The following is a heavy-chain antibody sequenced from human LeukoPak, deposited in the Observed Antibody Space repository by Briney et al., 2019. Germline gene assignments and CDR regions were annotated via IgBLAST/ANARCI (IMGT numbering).Heavy chain of an antibody. Sequence: GASVKVSCKASGYTFTSYGISWVGQAPGQGLEWMGWISAYNGNTNYAQKLQGRVTMTTDTSTSTAYMELRSLRSDDTAVYYCARARSTGTVTTNNWFDPWGQGTLVTVSS. CDR1: GYTFTSYG. CDR2: ISAYNGNT. V-gene: IGHV1-18*01. J-gene: IGHJ5*02. CDR3: ARARSTGTVTTNNWFDP. D-gene: IGHD4-11*01.